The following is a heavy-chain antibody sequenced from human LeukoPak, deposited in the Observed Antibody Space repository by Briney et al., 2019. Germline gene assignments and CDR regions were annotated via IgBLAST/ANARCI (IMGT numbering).Heavy chain of an antibody. CDR1: GGSFSSGSYY. D-gene: IGHD6-19*01. J-gene: IGHJ4*02. CDR3: ARGGSGWYYY. Sequence: SETLSLTCTVSGGSFSSGSYYWSWIRQPPGKGLEWIGEINHSGSTNYNPSLKSRVTISVDTSKNQFSLKLSSVTAADTAVYYCARGGSGWYYYWGQGTLVTVSS. CDR2: INHSGST. V-gene: IGHV4-39*07.